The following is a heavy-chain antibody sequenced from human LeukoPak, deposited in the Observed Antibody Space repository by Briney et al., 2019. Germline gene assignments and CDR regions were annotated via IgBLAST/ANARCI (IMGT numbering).Heavy chain of an antibody. CDR2: IDGSGST. Sequence: PSETLSLTCAVYGESFSGHYWTWIRQPPGKGLEWIGEIDGSGSTNYNPSPKSRVTILEDTSKNQFFLKLKSVTAADTAMYYCARRPAGTIDYWGQGTLVTVSS. J-gene: IGHJ4*02. V-gene: IGHV4-34*01. CDR3: ARRPAGTIDY. CDR1: GESFSGHY. D-gene: IGHD6-19*01.